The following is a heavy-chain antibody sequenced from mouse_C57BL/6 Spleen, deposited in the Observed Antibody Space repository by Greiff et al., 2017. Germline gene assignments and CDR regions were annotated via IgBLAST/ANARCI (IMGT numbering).Heavy chain of an antibody. D-gene: IGHD1-1*01. CDR3: ARGSSYKGDYFDY. V-gene: IGHV1-55*01. CDR1: GYTFTSYW. J-gene: IGHJ2*01. CDR2: IYPGSGST. Sequence: QVQLQQPGAELVKPGASVKMSCKASGYTFTSYWITWVKQRPGQGLEWIGDIYPGSGSTNYNEKFKSKATLTVDTSSSTAYMQLSSLTSEDAAVYYGARGSSYKGDYFDYWGQGTTLTVSS.